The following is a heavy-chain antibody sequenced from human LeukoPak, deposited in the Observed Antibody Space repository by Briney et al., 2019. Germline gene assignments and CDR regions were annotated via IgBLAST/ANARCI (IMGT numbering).Heavy chain of an antibody. CDR2: ISNNGGYT. CDR3: ARGTSDYYDSSGYYRFPYPMYFDY. Sequence: GGSLRLSCAASGFTFSSSAMSWVRQAPGKGLEWVSAISNNGGYTYYADSVKGRFTISRDNSKNTLYLQMNSLRAEDTAVYYCARGTSDYYDSSGYYRFPYPMYFDYWGQGTLVTVSS. J-gene: IGHJ4*02. D-gene: IGHD3-22*01. V-gene: IGHV3-23*01. CDR1: GFTFSSSA.